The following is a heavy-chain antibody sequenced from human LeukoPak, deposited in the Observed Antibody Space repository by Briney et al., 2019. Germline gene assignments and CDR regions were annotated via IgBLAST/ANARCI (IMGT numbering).Heavy chain of an antibody. CDR1: GYTFTGYY. CDR3: ARVGGYYYDSRGYFDFDY. J-gene: IGHJ4*02. CDR2: MNPNSGNT. V-gene: IGHV1-8*03. D-gene: IGHD3-22*01. Sequence: ASVKVSCKASGYTFTGYYMHWVRQAPGQGLEWMGWMNPNSGNTGYAQKFQGRVTITRNTSISTAYMELSSLRSEDTAVYYCARVGGYYYDSRGYFDFDYWGQGTLVTVSS.